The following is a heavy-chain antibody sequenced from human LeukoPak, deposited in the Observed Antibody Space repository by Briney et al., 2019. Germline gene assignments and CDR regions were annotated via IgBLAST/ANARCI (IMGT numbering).Heavy chain of an antibody. CDR2: ISSNGGST. CDR1: GFTFSSYA. J-gene: IGHJ4*02. V-gene: IGHV3-64*01. Sequence: PGGSLRLSCAASGFTFSSYAVHWVRQAPGKGLEYVSAISSNGGSTYYANSVKGRFTISRDNSKNTLYLQMGSLRAEDMAVYYCARDERVREVKAFDYWGQGTLVTVSS. D-gene: IGHD3-10*01. CDR3: ARDERVREVKAFDY.